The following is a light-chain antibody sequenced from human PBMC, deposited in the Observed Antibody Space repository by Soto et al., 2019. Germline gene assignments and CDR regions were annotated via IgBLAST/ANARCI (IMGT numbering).Light chain of an antibody. Sequence: IQMTQSPSSLSASVGDRVTITCRASQGIRSDLGWFQQKPGKAPKLLISATSILQSGVPSRFRGSGSGKDFALTISGLQPEDFASYYCMQDYTYHLTFGQWTKVDIX. V-gene: IGKV1-6*01. CDR2: ATS. J-gene: IGKJ1*01. CDR1: QGIRSD. CDR3: MQDYTYHLT.